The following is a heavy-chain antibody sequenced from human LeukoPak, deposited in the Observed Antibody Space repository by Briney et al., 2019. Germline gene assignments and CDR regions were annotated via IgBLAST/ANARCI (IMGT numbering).Heavy chain of an antibody. V-gene: IGHV1-69*04. CDR3: ARDWDGYNYDY. J-gene: IGHJ4*02. D-gene: IGHD5-24*01. CDR2: IIPILGIA. CDR1: GGTFSSYA. Sequence: SVKVSCKASGGTFSSYAISWVRQAPGQGLEWMGRIIPILGIANYAQKFQGRVTITADKSTSTAYMELSSLRSEDTAVYYCARDWDGYNYDYWGQGTLVTISS.